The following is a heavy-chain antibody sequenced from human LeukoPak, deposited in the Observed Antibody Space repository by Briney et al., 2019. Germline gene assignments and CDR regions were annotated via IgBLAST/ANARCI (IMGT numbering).Heavy chain of an antibody. J-gene: IGHJ4*02. V-gene: IGHV4-30-2*01. CDR3: AKGYSSSWHVR. CDR2: IYHSGST. CDR1: GGSISSGGYY. D-gene: IGHD6-13*01. Sequence: SETLSLTCTVPGGSISSGGYYWSWIRQPPGKGLEWIGYIYHSGSTHYNPSLKSRVTISVDRSKNQFSLKLSSVTAADTAVYYCAKGYSSSWHVRWGQGTLVTVSS.